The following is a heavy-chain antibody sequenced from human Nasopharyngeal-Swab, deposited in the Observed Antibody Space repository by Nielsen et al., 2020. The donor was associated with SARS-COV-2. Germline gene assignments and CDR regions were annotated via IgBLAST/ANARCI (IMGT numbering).Heavy chain of an antibody. CDR2: IRYDGSNK. CDR1: GFTFSSYG. Sequence: GSLRLSCAASGFTFSSYGMHWVRQAPGKGLEWVAFIRYDGSNKYYADSVKGRFTISRDNSKNTLYLQMNSLRAKDTAVYYCAKKTQSRFLGYMDVWGKGTTVTVSS. CDR3: AKKTQSRFLGYMDV. J-gene: IGHJ6*03. D-gene: IGHD3-3*01. V-gene: IGHV3-30*02.